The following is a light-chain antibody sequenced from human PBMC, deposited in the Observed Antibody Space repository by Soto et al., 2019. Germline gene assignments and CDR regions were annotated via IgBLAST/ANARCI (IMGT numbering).Light chain of an antibody. Sequence: DIQMTQSPSTVSGSVGDRVTITCRASQSISSWLAWYQQKPGKAPKLLIYDASSLESGVPSRFSGSGSGTEFTLTISSLQPDDFATYYCQQYNSYSQTFGQGTKVDI. V-gene: IGKV1-5*01. CDR1: QSISSW. CDR3: QQYNSYSQT. J-gene: IGKJ1*01. CDR2: DAS.